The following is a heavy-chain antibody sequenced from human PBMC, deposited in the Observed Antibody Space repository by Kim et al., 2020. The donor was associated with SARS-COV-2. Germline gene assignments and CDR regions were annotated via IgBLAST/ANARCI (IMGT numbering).Heavy chain of an antibody. CDR2: ISNSDGTT. V-gene: IGHV3-23*01. D-gene: IGHD6-13*01. J-gene: IGHJ4*02. Sequence: GGSLRLSCAASGFTFSNYAMTWVRQAPGKGLEWVSTISNSDGTTYYAVSVKGRFAISRDNSKNTLYLQMNSLKADDTAMYYCAKDFSSGWLIDYWGQGTL. CDR1: GFTFSNYA. CDR3: AKDFSSGWLIDY.